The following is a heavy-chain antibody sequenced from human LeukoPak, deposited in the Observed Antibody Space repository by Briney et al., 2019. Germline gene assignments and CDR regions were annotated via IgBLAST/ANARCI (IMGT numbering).Heavy chain of an antibody. Sequence: KGGESLKISCKGPGYSFTSYWIGWVRQMPGKGLKWMGIIYPGDSDARYSPSFQGQVTISADKSISTAYLQWSSLKASDTAMYYCARRRDLYSGSYYPFDYWGQGTLVTVCS. CDR3: ARRRDLYSGSYYPFDY. J-gene: IGHJ4*02. CDR1: GYSFTSYW. CDR2: IYPGDSDA. D-gene: IGHD1-26*01. V-gene: IGHV5-51*01.